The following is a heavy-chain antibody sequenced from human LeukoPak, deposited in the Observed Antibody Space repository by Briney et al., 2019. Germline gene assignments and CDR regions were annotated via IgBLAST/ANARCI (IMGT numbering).Heavy chain of an antibody. J-gene: IGHJ4*02. D-gene: IGHD3/OR15-3a*01. CDR1: GFPFSNAY. V-gene: IGHV3-15*01. Sequence: GGSLRLSCAASGFPFSNAYMSWVRQAPGKGLEWVGRIKSKSDDEIIDYAAPVKGRFTISRDDSKNTLYLQMNSLKTEDTAVYYCTTWTGGISYWGQGTLVTVSS. CDR3: TTWTGGISY. CDR2: IKSKSDDEII.